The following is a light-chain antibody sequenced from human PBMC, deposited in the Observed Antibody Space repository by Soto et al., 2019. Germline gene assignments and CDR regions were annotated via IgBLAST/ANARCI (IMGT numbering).Light chain of an antibody. CDR3: CSYAGSGTPSYV. V-gene: IGLV2-23*01. CDR2: EGS. CDR1: SSDVGSYNL. J-gene: IGLJ1*01. Sequence: QSVLTQPASVSGSPGQSITISCTGTSSDVGSYNLVSWYQQHPGKAPKLMIYEGSKRPSGVSNRFSGSKSGNTASLTISGLQAEDEADYYCCSYAGSGTPSYVFGTGTKLTVL.